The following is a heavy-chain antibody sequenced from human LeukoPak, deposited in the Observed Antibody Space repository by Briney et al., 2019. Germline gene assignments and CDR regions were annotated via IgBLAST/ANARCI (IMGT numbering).Heavy chain of an antibody. J-gene: IGHJ4*02. CDR2: ISSSSSYI. V-gene: IGHV3-21*04. Sequence: PGGSLRLSCTASGFTFSSYEMNWVRQAPGKGLEWVSSISSSSSYIYYADSVKGRFTISRDNARNSLYLEMNSLRAEDTALYYCAKDFDGAEAGVFDYWGQGTLVTVSS. D-gene: IGHD6-13*01. CDR1: GFTFSSYE. CDR3: AKDFDGAEAGVFDY.